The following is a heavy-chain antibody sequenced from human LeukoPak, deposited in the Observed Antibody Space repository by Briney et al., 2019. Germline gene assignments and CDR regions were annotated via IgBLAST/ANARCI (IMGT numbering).Heavy chain of an antibody. CDR1: GFTFSSYS. CDR3: ARDRVSGRGYSYGL. CDR2: ISSSSSYI. V-gene: IGHV3-21*01. D-gene: IGHD5-18*01. Sequence: GGSLRLSCAASGFTFSSYSMNWVRQAPGKGLEWVSSISSSSSYIYYADSVKGRFTISRDNAKNSPYLQMNSLRAEDTAVYYCARDRVSGRGYSYGLWGQGTLVTVSS. J-gene: IGHJ4*02.